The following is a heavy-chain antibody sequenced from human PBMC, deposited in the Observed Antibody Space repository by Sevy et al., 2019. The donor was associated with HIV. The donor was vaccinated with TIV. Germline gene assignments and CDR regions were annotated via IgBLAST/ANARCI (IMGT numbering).Heavy chain of an antibody. CDR2: FDPEDGET. Sequence: ASVKVSCKVSGYTLTELSMHWVRQAPGKGLEWMGGFDPEDGETVYAQKFQGRVTVTEDTSTDTAYMELSSLISEDTAVYYCATNSRYFSGSTFYSAEGLFDPWGQGTLVTVSS. D-gene: IGHD2-15*01. CDR3: ATNSRYFSGSTFYSAEGLFDP. CDR1: GYTLTELS. V-gene: IGHV1-24*01. J-gene: IGHJ5*02.